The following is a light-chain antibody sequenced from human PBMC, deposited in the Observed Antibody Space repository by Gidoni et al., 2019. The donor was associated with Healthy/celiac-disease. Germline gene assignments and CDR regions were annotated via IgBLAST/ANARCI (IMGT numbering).Light chain of an antibody. CDR2: AAS. CDR3: QQLNSYPRS. Sequence: LTPSPSFLSASVGDRVTITCRASQGISSYLAWYQQKPGKAPKLLIYAASTLQSGVPSRFSGSGSGTEFTLTISSLQPEDFATYYCQQLNSYPRSFGQGTKLEIK. CDR1: QGISSY. J-gene: IGKJ2*03. V-gene: IGKV1-9*01.